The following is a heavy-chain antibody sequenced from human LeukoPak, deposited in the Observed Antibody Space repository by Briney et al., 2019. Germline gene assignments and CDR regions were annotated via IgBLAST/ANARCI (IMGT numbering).Heavy chain of an antibody. CDR2: IYSGSSA. Sequence: GGSLRLSCTASGFIVSTNYMTWVRQAPGKGLEWVSVIYSGSSAYYADSVKGRFTLSRDNSRNTLYLQMNSLRAEDTAVYYCARHDWFDPWGQGTLVTVSS. CDR3: ARHDWFDP. V-gene: IGHV3-53*01. CDR1: GFIVSTNY. J-gene: IGHJ5*02.